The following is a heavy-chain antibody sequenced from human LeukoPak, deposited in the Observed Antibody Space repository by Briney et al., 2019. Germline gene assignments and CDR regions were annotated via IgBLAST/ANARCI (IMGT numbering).Heavy chain of an antibody. CDR2: IIPIFGTA. D-gene: IGHD2-15*01. CDR3: ARVYSGLDY. V-gene: IGHV1-69*05. Sequence: SVKVSCKASGGTFSSYAISWVRQAPGQGLEWMGGIIPIFGTANYAQKLQGRVTMTTDTSTSTAYMELRSLRSDDTAVYYCARVYSGLDYWGQGTLVTVSS. J-gene: IGHJ4*02. CDR1: GGTFSSYA.